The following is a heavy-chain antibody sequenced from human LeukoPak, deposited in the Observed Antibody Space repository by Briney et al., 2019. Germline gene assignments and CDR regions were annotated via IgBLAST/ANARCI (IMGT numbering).Heavy chain of an antibody. Sequence: SETLSLTCTVSGGSISSYYWSWIRQPPGKGLEWIGYIYYSGSTNYNPSLKSRVTISVDTSKNQFSLKLSSVTAADTAVYYCARVSKRDLWFDPWGQGTLVTVSS. V-gene: IGHV4-59*01. CDR2: IYYSGST. CDR1: GGSISSYY. D-gene: IGHD3-3*01. J-gene: IGHJ5*02. CDR3: ARVSKRDLWFDP.